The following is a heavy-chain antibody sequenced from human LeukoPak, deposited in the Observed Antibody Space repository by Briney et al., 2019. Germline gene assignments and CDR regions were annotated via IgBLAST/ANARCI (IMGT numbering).Heavy chain of an antibody. CDR2: IFSRSESI. Sequence: GGSLRLSCAASGFTFGAYTMNWVRQAPGKGLEWVSCIFSRSESIFYADSVKGRFTISRDNAKDSLYLQMDSLRAEDTAVYYCARDFLHSSTSRPFDYWGQGTLVTVSS. CDR1: GFTFGAYT. D-gene: IGHD2-2*01. CDR3: ARDFLHSSTSRPFDY. J-gene: IGHJ4*02. V-gene: IGHV3-21*01.